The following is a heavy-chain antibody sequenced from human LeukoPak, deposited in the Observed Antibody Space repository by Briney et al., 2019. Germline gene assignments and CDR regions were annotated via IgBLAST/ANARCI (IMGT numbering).Heavy chain of an antibody. CDR3: ARVSSSSSEGGYYYYMDV. J-gene: IGHJ6*03. V-gene: IGHV1-69*05. CDR2: IIPIFGTA. D-gene: IGHD6-6*01. CDR1: GYTFTSYG. Sequence: SVKVSCKASGYTFTSYGISWVRQAPGQGLEWMGGIIPIFGTANYAQKFQGRVTIITDESTSTAYMELSSLRSEDTAVYYCARVSSSSSEGGYYYYMDVWGKGTTVTVSS.